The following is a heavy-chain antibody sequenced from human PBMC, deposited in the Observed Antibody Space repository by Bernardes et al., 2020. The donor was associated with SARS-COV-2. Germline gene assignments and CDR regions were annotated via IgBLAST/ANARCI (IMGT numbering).Heavy chain of an antibody. CDR2: MNIDGGNT. J-gene: IGHJ4*02. CDR3: ARGLVEMSTITY. CDR1: GFAFSSNW. V-gene: IGHV3-74*03. D-gene: IGHD5-12*01. Sequence: AETLRLSCAASGFAFSSNWMHWVRNAPGKGLVLVSRMNIDGGNTKYAASVKGRFTISRDNAKNTLYLQRNSLRAEDTAVYYCARGLVEMSTITYCGQGTLGTVSS.